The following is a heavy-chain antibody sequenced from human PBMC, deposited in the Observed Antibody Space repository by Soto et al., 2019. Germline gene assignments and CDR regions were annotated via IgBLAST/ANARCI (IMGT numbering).Heavy chain of an antibody. Sequence: ASVKVSCKASGGTFSSYTISWVRQAPGQGLEWMGRIIPILGIANYAQKFQGRVTITADKSTSTAYMELSSLRSEDTAVYYCARDGDGGIADQNYYYYMDVWGKGTTVTVSS. CDR3: ARDGDGGIADQNYYYYMDV. J-gene: IGHJ6*03. V-gene: IGHV1-69*04. CDR2: IIPILGIA. CDR1: GGTFSSYT. D-gene: IGHD6-13*01.